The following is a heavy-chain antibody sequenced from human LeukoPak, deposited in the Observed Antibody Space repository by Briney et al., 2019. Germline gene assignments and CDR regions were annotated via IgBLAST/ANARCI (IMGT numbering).Heavy chain of an antibody. D-gene: IGHD2-2*01. V-gene: IGHV3-33*01. CDR3: ARGGAPYCSSTSCYEDRFDP. CDR1: GFTFSTYA. Sequence: GGSLRLSCAASGFTFSTYAMYWARQVPGKGLEWVAIIWYDGTNIQYADSVKGRFTISRDNAKNSLYLQMISLRAEDTAVYYCARGGAPYCSSTSCYEDRFDPGGQETQGTVSS. CDR2: IWYDGTNI. J-gene: IGHJ5*02.